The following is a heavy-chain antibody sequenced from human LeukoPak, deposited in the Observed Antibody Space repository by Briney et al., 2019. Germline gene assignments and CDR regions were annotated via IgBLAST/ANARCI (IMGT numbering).Heavy chain of an antibody. D-gene: IGHD6-13*01. CDR1: GFTFDDYA. J-gene: IGHJ4*02. V-gene: IGHV3-9*01. CDR3: AKEESGLSAAAGFDY. CDR2: ISWNSGSI. Sequence: GGSLRLSCAASGFTFDDYAMHWVRQAPGKGLEWVSGISWNSGSIGYADSVKGRFTISRDNAKNSLYLQMNSLRAEDTALYYCAKEESGLSAAAGFDYWGQGTLVTVSS.